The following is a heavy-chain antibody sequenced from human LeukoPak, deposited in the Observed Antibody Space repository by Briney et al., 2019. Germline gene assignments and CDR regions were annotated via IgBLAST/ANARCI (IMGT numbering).Heavy chain of an antibody. V-gene: IGHV3-21*01. CDR2: ISSTSTYI. J-gene: IGHJ6*02. D-gene: IGHD3-10*01. CDR3: ARIMVRGVIPYGMDV. Sequence: GGSLRLSCAVFGFTFSSYSMNWVRQTPGKGLEWVSSISSTSTYIYYADSVKGRFTISRDNAKNSLYLQMNSLRAEDTAVYYCARIMVRGVIPYGMDVWGQGTTVTVSS. CDR1: GFTFSSYS.